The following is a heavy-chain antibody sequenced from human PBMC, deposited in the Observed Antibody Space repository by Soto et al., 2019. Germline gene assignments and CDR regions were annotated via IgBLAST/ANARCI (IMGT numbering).Heavy chain of an antibody. Sequence: SETLSITCAVYGGSFSGYYWSWIRQPPGKGLEWIGEINHSGSTNYNPSLKSRVTISVDTSKNQFSLKLSSVTAADTAVYYCAGHPYYDFWSGYYLVPGWGQGTLVTVSS. J-gene: IGHJ4*02. CDR1: GGSFSGYY. CDR2: INHSGST. V-gene: IGHV4-34*01. D-gene: IGHD3-3*01. CDR3: AGHPYYDFWSGYYLVPG.